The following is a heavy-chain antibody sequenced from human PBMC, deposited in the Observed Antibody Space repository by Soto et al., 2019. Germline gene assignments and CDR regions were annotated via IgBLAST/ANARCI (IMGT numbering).Heavy chain of an antibody. D-gene: IGHD3-3*01. Sequence: GGSLRLSCAASGFTFSSYSMNWVRQAPGKGLEWVSSISSSSSYIYYADSVKGRFTISRDNSKNTLYLQMNSLRAEDTAVYYCAKDITIVGVPPPNDWFDPWGQGTLVTVDS. V-gene: IGHV3-21*04. J-gene: IGHJ5*02. CDR2: ISSSSSYI. CDR3: AKDITIVGVPPPNDWFDP. CDR1: GFTFSSYS.